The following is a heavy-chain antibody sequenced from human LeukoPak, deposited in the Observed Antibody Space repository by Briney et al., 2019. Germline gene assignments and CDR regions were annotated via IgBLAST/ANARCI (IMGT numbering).Heavy chain of an antibody. D-gene: IGHD1-26*01. Sequence: PGESLKISCEVSGHRFTNHWIGWVRQMPGKGLEWMGRIDPSDSYTNYSPSFQGHVTISADKSATSAYLQWSSLKASDTAMYYCARLVGGTVDYWGQGTLVTVSS. CDR3: ARLVGGTVDY. CDR2: IDPSDSYT. V-gene: IGHV5-10-1*01. CDR1: GHRFTNHW. J-gene: IGHJ4*02.